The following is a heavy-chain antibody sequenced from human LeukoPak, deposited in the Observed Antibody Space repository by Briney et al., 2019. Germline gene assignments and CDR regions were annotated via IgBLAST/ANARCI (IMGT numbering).Heavy chain of an antibody. CDR3: TRDRDAYSPD. Sequence: GGSLRLSCVASGFTFSSRDWMTWVRQAPGKGLEWVGFIRSKAYGGTTEYAASVKGRFTISRDDSKSIAYLQMNSLKTEDTAVYYCTRDRDAYSPDWGQGTLVTVSS. V-gene: IGHV3-49*04. D-gene: IGHD2-21*01. CDR1: GFTFSSRD. CDR2: IRSKAYGGTT. J-gene: IGHJ4*02.